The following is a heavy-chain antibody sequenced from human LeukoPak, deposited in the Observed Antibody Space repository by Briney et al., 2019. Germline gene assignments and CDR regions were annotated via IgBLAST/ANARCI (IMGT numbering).Heavy chain of an antibody. CDR3: AKVSYCSSTSCYGMDV. CDR1: GFTFSSYA. V-gene: IGHV3-30*04. D-gene: IGHD2-2*01. CDR2: ISYDGSNK. J-gene: IGHJ6*04. Sequence: GGSLRLSCAASGFTFSSYAMHWVRQAPGKGLEWVAVISYDGSNKYYADSVKGRFTISRDNSKNTLYLQTNSLRAEDTAVYYCAKVSYCSSTSCYGMDVWGKGTTVTVSS.